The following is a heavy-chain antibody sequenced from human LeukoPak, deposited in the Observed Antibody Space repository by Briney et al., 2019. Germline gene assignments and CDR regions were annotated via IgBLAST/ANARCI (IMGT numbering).Heavy chain of an antibody. CDR1: GFTFSTYG. CDR2: VSYDESSI. Sequence: GGSLRLSCAASGFTFSTYGMHWVRQAPGKGLEWVAVVSYDESSIYYADSVKGRFTISRDNSKDTVFLHMNSLRSDDTAVYYCTKAQLPRHEPGNFYFDYWGQGSLVTVSS. D-gene: IGHD1-14*01. CDR3: TKAQLPRHEPGNFYFDY. V-gene: IGHV3-30*18. J-gene: IGHJ4*02.